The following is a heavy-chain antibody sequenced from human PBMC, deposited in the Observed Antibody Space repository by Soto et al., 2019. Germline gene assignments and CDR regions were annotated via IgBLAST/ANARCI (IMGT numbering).Heavy chain of an antibody. CDR1: GFTFSSYA. CDR3: ARSGDNGYYFDY. CDR2: ISSIGGST. J-gene: IGHJ4*02. D-gene: IGHD3-10*01. V-gene: IGHV3-64*01. Sequence: GVSLRLSCATSGFTFSSYAMHWVRQAPGKGLEYVSAISSIGGSTCYANSVKGRFTISRDNSKNTLYLQMGSLRAEDMAVYYCARSGDNGYYFDYWGQGT.